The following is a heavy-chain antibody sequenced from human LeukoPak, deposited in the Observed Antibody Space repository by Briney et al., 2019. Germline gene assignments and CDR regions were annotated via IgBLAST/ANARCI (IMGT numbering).Heavy chain of an antibody. J-gene: IGHJ4*02. CDR3: ARERTLTSCYDY. CDR2: INPNSGGT. Sequence: ASVKVSCKASGYTLTGYYMHWVRQAPGQGLEWMGGINPNSGGTNYAQKFQGRVTMTRDTSISTAYMELSRLRSDDTAVYYCARERTLTSCYDYWGQGTLVTVSS. CDR1: GYTLTGYY. D-gene: IGHD2-15*01. V-gene: IGHV1-2*02.